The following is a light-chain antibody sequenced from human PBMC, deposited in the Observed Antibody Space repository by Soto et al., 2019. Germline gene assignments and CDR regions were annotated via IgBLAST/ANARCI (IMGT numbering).Light chain of an antibody. V-gene: IGKV3-20*01. J-gene: IGKJ5*01. CDR1: QSVSANY. Sequence: ESVLTQSPGTLPVSPGETVTLSCRASQSVSANYLAWYQRKPGQAPRLLIYDSSSRAAGTPDRFSGSGSGTDFTLTIRRLEPDDFGVYYCQQYGSSPITFGQGTRLEIK. CDR2: DSS. CDR3: QQYGSSPIT.